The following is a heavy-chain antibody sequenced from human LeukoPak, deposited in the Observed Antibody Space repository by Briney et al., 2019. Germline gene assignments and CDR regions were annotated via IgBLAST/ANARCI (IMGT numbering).Heavy chain of an antibody. CDR2: ISAYNGNT. V-gene: IGHV1-18*01. CDR3: ARNSRVDTAMVF. Sequence: ASVKVSCKASGYTFISYGISWVQQAPGQGLEWMGWISAYNGNTNYAQKLQGRVTMTTDTSTSTAYMELRSLRSDDTAVYYCARNSRVDTAMVFWGQGTLVTVSS. J-gene: IGHJ4*02. D-gene: IGHD5-18*01. CDR1: GYTFISYG.